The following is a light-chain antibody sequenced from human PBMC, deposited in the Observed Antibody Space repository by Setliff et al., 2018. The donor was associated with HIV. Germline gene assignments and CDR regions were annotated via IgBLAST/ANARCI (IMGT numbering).Light chain of an antibody. CDR2: EVS. Sequence: QSVLTQPASVSGSPGQSITISCTGTSSDVGGYNYVSWYQQHPGKAPKLMIYEVSNRPSGVSDRFSGSKSGNTASLTIFGLQAEDEADYYCCSYAGSHTFVFGTGTKVTVL. J-gene: IGLJ1*01. CDR1: SSDVGGYNY. CDR3: CSYAGSHTFV. V-gene: IGLV2-14*01.